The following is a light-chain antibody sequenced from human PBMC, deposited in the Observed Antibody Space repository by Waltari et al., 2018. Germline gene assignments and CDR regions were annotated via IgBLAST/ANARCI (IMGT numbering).Light chain of an antibody. CDR1: QSISSW. J-gene: IGKJ2*01. V-gene: IGKV1-5*03. CDR3: QQYNSYPST. Sequence: DIQMTQSPSTLSASVGDRVTITCRASQSISSWLAWDQQKPGKAPKLLIYKASSLESGVPSRFSGSGSGTEFTLTISSLQPDDFATYYCQQYNSYPSTFGQGTKLEIK. CDR2: KAS.